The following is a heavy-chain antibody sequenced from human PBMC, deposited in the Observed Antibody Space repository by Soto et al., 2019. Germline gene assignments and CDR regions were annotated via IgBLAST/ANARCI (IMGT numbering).Heavy chain of an antibody. J-gene: IGHJ3*02. CDR1: GGSIISYY. CDR2: IYYSGST. Sequence: SETLSLTCTVAGGSIISYYWSWIRQPPGKGLEWIGYIYYSGSTNYNPSLKSRVTISVDTSKNQFSLKLSSVTAADTAVYYCGRLYGLDAFDIWGQGTMVTVSS. D-gene: IGHD3-16*02. V-gene: IGHV4-59*08. CDR3: GRLYGLDAFDI.